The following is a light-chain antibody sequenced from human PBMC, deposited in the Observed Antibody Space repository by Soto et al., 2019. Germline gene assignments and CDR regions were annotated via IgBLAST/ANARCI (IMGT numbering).Light chain of an antibody. CDR3: SSYTGSSNSFV. V-gene: IGLV2-14*03. J-gene: IGLJ1*01. Sequence: QSVLTQPASVSGSPGQSITISCTGTSSDVGGYDYVSWYQQHPGKAPKLMVYDVSYRPSGVSNRFSGSESGSTASLTISGLQAEDEADYFCSSYTGSSNSFVFGTGTKLTVL. CDR2: DVS. CDR1: SSDVGGYDY.